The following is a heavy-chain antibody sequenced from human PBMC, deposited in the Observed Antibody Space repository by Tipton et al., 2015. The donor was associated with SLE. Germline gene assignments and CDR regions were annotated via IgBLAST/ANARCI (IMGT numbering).Heavy chain of an antibody. V-gene: IGHV4-39*07. CDR3: TRGIFPPFDY. Sequence: GLVKPSETLSLTCTVSGGSISSSDYYWGWIRQPPGKDLEWIGSIFYSGHTYYNPSLKSRVTVSVDTSKNQFSLKLSSVTAADTAVYYCTRGIFPPFDYWGQGTLVTVSS. J-gene: IGHJ4*02. CDR1: GGSISSSDYY. CDR2: IFYSGHT. D-gene: IGHD3-3*02.